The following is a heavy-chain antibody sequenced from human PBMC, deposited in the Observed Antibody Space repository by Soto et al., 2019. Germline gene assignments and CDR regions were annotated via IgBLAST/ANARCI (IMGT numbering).Heavy chain of an antibody. CDR1: GDSVSSNSAA. Sequence: SQTLSLTCAISGDSVSSNSAAWNWIRQSPSRGLEWLGRTYHRSKWYNDYAVSVKSRITINPDTSKNQFSLQLNSVTPEDTAVYYCARGIVVVVAATRHGMDVWGQGTTVTVSS. V-gene: IGHV6-1*01. J-gene: IGHJ6*02. CDR3: ARGIVVVVAATRHGMDV. D-gene: IGHD2-15*01. CDR2: TYHRSKWYN.